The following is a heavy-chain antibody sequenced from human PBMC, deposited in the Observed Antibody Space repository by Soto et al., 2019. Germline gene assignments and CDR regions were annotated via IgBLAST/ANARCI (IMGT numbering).Heavy chain of an antibody. CDR3: ARDLGEMYPI. V-gene: IGHV3-21*01. CDR2: ISSSSSYI. CDR1: GFTFSSST. J-gene: IGHJ4*02. Sequence: EVQLVESGGGLVQPGGSLRLSCAGSGFTFSSSTMSWVRQAPGKGLEWVSSISSSSSYIYYGGSLKGRFTISRDNAKNSLFLQMNSLRAEDTAVYYCARDLGEMYPIWGQGTLVTVSS. D-gene: IGHD3-10*01.